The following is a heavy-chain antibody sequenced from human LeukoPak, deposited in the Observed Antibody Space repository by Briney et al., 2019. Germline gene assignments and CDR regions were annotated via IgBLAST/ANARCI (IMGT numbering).Heavy chain of an antibody. Sequence: ASVKVSCKASGYTFTNYNLNWVRQAPGQGLEWMGWITTDTGNPTYAQGFTGRFVFSLDTSVGTAYQQITSLKAEDTAVYYCARCPGLPAAGSRYFDYWGQGTLVTVSS. CDR2: ITTDTGNP. CDR1: GYTFTNYN. J-gene: IGHJ4*02. D-gene: IGHD6-13*01. V-gene: IGHV7-4-1*02. CDR3: ARCPGLPAAGSRYFDY.